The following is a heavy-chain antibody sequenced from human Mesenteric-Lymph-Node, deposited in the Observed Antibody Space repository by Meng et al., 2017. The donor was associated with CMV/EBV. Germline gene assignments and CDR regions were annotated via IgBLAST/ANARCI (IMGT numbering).Heavy chain of an antibody. CDR2: ISYDGSNK. D-gene: IGHD6-13*01. CDR3: AKVYSSWYFDY. J-gene: IGHJ4*02. V-gene: IGHV3-30*12. CDR1: GFTFSSYG. Sequence: GESLKISCAASGFTFSSYGMHWVRQAPGKGLEWVAVISYDGSNKYYADSVKGRFTISRDNSKNTLYLQMNSLRAEDTAVYYCAKVYSSWYFDYWGQGTLVTVS.